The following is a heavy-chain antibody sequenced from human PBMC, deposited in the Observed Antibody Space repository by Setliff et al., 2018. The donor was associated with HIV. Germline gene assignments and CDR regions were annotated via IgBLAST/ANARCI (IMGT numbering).Heavy chain of an antibody. Sequence: GESLKLSCKGAGYSFTRNWIGWVRQMPGKGLEWMGIIYPGDSDTRYSPSFQGQVTISADRSISTAYLQWRSLKASDTAMYYCARQGEVTAVAPFNNFYMDVWGKGTAVTVS. CDR1: GYSFTRNW. J-gene: IGHJ6*03. CDR3: ARQGEVTAVAPFNNFYMDV. CDR2: IYPGDSDT. V-gene: IGHV5-51*01. D-gene: IGHD2-21*02.